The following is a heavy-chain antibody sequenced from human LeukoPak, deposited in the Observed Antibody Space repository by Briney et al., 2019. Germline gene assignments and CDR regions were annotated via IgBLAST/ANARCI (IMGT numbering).Heavy chain of an antibody. CDR1: GFTFSNYW. V-gene: IGHV3-7*01. Sequence: GGSLRLSCAAPGFTFSNYWLTWIRQAPGQGLEWVANIKQDGSEKHYVDSVKGRFTISRDNAKNSLYLQMNSLRAEDRSVYYCARDRQIAYWGQGTLVTVSS. CDR3: ARDRQIAY. CDR2: IKQDGSEK. J-gene: IGHJ4*02.